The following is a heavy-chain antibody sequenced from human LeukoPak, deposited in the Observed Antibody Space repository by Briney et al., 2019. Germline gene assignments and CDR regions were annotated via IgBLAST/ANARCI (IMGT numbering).Heavy chain of an antibody. J-gene: IGHJ3*02. Sequence: PGGSLRLSCAASGITLSSYWMSWVRQAPGKGLEWVSVIYSGGSTYYADSVKGRFTISRGNSKNTLYLQMNSLRAEDTAVYYCARDTAMATTGAFDIWGQGTMVTVSS. CDR3: ARDTAMATTGAFDI. D-gene: IGHD5-18*01. CDR2: IYSGGST. CDR1: GITLSSYW. V-gene: IGHV3-53*01.